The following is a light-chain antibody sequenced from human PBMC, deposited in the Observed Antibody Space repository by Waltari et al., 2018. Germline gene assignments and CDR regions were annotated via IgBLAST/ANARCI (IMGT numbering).Light chain of an antibody. CDR1: QSVSSN. CDR3: QQYNRWPPIT. J-gene: IGKJ5*01. Sequence: EIVMTQSPATLSVSPGETATLSCRASQSVSSNVAWYQKKPGQAPRLLMYDASTRATSIPARFRGSGSGTEFTLTISSLQSEDFAVYYCQQYNRWPPITFGQGTRLEIK. V-gene: IGKV3-15*01. CDR2: DAS.